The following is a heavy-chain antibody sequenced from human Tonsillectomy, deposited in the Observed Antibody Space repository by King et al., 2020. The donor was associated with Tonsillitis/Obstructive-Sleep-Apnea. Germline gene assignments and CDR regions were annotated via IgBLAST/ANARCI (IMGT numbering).Heavy chain of an antibody. CDR3: ARRDLESDFAVVSPNWFDP. V-gene: IGHV1-69*01. CDR2: IIPIFGAP. CDR1: GGIFSNYD. Sequence: QVQLVESGAEVKKPGSSVKVSCKASGGIFSNYDFSWVRQAPGQGLEWMGGIIPIFGAPTYAQQFQDRVTISADESTSTAYMELSSLRSEDTAVYYCARRDLESDFAVVSPNWFDPWGPGTLVTVSS. D-gene: IGHD3-3*01. J-gene: IGHJ5*02.